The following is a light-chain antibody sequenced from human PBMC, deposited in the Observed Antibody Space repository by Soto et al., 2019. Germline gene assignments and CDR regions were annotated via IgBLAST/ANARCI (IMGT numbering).Light chain of an antibody. V-gene: IGKV1-9*01. J-gene: IGKJ5*01. CDR1: QGISTY. CDR2: DAS. CDR3: QQYGYSPIT. Sequence: DIQLTQSPSFLSASVGDRVTITCRASQGISTYLAWYQQKPGKAPKLLIYDASTLQSGVPSRFSGSGSGTEFTLTISSLQPEDLATYYCQQYGYSPITFGQGTRLEIK.